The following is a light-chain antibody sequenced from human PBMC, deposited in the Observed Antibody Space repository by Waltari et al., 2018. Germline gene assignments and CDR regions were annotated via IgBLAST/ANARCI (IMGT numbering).Light chain of an antibody. Sequence: DIVMTQSPDSLAVSLGERATINCKSSQTVLYSSNNRYSLAWFQQKPGQPPQLLIYWAATRGSGGRDRFRGSGSGTDFTLTISSLQAEEVSVYYCEQFYSSPLTFCGGTKVEIK. V-gene: IGKV4-1*01. CDR3: EQFYSSPLT. CDR1: QTVLYSSNNRYS. J-gene: IGKJ4*01. CDR2: WAA.